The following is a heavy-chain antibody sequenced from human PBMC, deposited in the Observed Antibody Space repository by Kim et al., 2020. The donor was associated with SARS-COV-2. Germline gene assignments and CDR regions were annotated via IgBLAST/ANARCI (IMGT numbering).Heavy chain of an antibody. J-gene: IGHJ4*02. D-gene: IGHD3-16*01. CDR1: GFTFSNYE. CDR2: ISSSGNTI. CDR3: ARRGGFDC. V-gene: IGHV3-48*03. Sequence: GGSLRLSCAASGFTFSNYEMKWVRQAPGKGLEWVSYISSSGNTIYYADSVKGRFTISRDNAKNSLYLQMNSLRAEDTAVYYCARRGGFDCWGQGTLVTVSS.